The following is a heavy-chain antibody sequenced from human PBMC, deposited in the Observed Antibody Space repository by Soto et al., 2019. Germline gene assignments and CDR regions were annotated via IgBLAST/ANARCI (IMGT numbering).Heavy chain of an antibody. CDR2: IYYSGST. D-gene: IGHD3-9*01. J-gene: IGHJ4*02. CDR3: ASYDVLAAYYY. V-gene: IGHV4-61*01. CDR1: GGSVSSGNYY. Sequence: QVQLQESGPGLVKPSETLSLTCTVSGGSVSSGNYYWSWIRQPPGKGLEWIGYIYYSGSTNYNPSLKSRVTISVDTSKNQFSLKLSSVTAADTVVFYCASYDVLAAYYYWGQGTLVTVSS.